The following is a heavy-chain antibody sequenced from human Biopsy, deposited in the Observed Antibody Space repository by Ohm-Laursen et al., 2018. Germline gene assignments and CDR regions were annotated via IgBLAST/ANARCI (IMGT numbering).Heavy chain of an antibody. CDR3: ASVVLGPTNDAFDL. D-gene: IGHD3-22*01. J-gene: IGHJ3*01. Sequence: SQTLSLTCTVSGTSLSNFYWSWIRQPAGKGLEWIGRIFPTGITNYSPSLKSRVTMSVDTSKKQLSLRLRSVTAADTAMYSCASVVLGPTNDAFDLWGQGTMVVVSS. CDR1: GTSLSNFY. V-gene: IGHV4-4*07. CDR2: IFPTGIT.